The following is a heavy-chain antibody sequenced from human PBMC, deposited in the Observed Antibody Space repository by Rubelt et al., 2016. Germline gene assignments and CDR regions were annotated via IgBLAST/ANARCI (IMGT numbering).Heavy chain of an antibody. CDR1: GFTFSSYG. Sequence: EAGGGVVQPGRSLRLSCAASGFTFSSYGMHWVRQAPDKGLEWVAVISYDGSNKYYADSVKGRFTISRDNSKNTLYLQMNSLRAEDTAVYYCARDLDIAVAGGDYWGQGTLVTVSS. V-gene: IGHV3-30*03. J-gene: IGHJ4*02. CDR2: ISYDGSNK. D-gene: IGHD6-19*01. CDR3: ARDLDIAVAGGDY.